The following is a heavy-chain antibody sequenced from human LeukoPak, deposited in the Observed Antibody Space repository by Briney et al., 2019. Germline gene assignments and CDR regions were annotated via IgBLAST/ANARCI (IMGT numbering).Heavy chain of an antibody. CDR3: ARTTMVRGTYYMDV. Sequence: SETLSLTCSVSGGSISRSSYYWGWIRQPPGKGLEWIGSIYYSGRTYYNPSLKSRVTISVDTSKNQFSLKLSSVTAADTAVYYCARTTMVRGTYYMDVWGKGTTVTVSS. D-gene: IGHD3-10*01. CDR2: IYYSGRT. CDR1: GGSISRSSYY. V-gene: IGHV4-39*07. J-gene: IGHJ6*03.